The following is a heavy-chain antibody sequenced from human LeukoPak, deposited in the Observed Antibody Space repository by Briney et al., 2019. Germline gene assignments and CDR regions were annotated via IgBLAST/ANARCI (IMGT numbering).Heavy chain of an antibody. V-gene: IGHV1-2*02. J-gene: IGHJ3*01. Sequence: ASVKVSCNSSGYTFSDYYIHWMRQAPGEGLEWIGWINPHNRATKYAQKFQGRVSMTGDTSITTVYMELTSLTSDDAAVYFCAKWSQVRSSGWFAFDLWGQGTLITVSS. D-gene: IGHD2-15*01. CDR3: AKWSQVRSSGWFAFDL. CDR2: INPHNRAT. CDR1: GYTFSDYY.